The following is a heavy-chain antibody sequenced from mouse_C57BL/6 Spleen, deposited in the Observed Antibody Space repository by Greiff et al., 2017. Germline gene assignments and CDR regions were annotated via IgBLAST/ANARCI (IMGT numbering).Heavy chain of an antibody. CDR3: AEGGDVAY. D-gene: IGHD3-3*01. Sequence: DVMLVESGGDLVKPGGSLKLSCAASGFTFSSYGMSWVRQTPDKRLEWVATISSGGSYTYYPDSVKGRFTISRDNAKNTLYLQMSSLKSEDTAMYYCAEGGDVAYWGQGTLVTVSA. CDR2: ISSGGSYT. J-gene: IGHJ3*01. CDR1: GFTFSSYG. V-gene: IGHV5-6*02.